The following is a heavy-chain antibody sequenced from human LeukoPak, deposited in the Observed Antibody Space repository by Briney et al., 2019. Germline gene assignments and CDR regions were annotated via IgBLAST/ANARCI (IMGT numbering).Heavy chain of an antibody. CDR1: GGSFSGYY. D-gene: IGHD3-3*01. J-gene: IGHJ4*02. Sequence: SETLSLTCAVYGGSFSGYYWSWIRQPPGKGLEWIGEINHSGSTNYNPSLKSRVTISVDTSKNQFSLKLSSVTAADTAVYYCASSVNYDFWGGYYRLFDYWGQGTLVTVSS. CDR2: INHSGST. V-gene: IGHV4-34*01. CDR3: ASSVNYDFWGGYYRLFDY.